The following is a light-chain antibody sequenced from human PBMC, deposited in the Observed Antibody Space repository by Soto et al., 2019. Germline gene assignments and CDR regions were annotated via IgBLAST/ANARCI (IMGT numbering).Light chain of an antibody. Sequence: QSALTQPASVSGSPGQSITISCTGTSSDVGAYNYVSWYQQDPGKAPKLMIYEITNRPSGVSNRFSGSKSGNTASLTISGLQAEDEGDYYCSSYTTNNLYIFGSGTQLTVL. CDR3: SSYTTNNLYI. J-gene: IGLJ7*01. V-gene: IGLV2-14*01. CDR2: EIT. CDR1: SSDVGAYNY.